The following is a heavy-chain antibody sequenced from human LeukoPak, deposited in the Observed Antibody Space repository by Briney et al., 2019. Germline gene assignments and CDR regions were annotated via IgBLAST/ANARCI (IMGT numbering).Heavy chain of an antibody. V-gene: IGHV6-1*01. J-gene: IGHJ4*02. Sequence: SQTLSLTCAISGDFVSSSNAAWNWVRQSPSRGLEWLGRTYLRSRWYHDFAESVKSRISINADTSKNQFSLQLNYVTSEDTAVYYCARDGGPTGVLNFDYWGQGTLVTVSS. CDR1: GDFVSSSNAA. D-gene: IGHD3-3*01. CDR3: ARDGGPTGVLNFDY. CDR2: TYLRSRWYH.